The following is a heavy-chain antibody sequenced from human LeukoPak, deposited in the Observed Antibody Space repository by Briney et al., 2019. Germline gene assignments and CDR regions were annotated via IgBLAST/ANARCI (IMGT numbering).Heavy chain of an antibody. CDR2: IRYDGSNK. CDR3: AKDPTHYRVWDDYDSTVLSY. V-gene: IGHV3-30*02. J-gene: IGHJ4*02. D-gene: IGHD3-22*01. Sequence: GGSLRLSCAASGFTFSNYGMHWVRQAPGKGLEWVTFIRYDGSNKYYADSVKGRFTISRDNSKNTLYLQMNSLRAADTAVYYCAKDPTHYRVWDDYDSTVLSYWGQGTLVTVSS. CDR1: GFTFSNYG.